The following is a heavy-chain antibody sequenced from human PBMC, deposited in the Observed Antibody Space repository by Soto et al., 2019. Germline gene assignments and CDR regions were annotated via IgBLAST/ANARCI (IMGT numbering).Heavy chain of an antibody. D-gene: IGHD3-10*01. Sequence: QITLKESGPTLVKPTQTLTLTCSFSGFSLNTDGVGVGWVRQPPGEALEWLALIYWDDDERYNPSLKTSLTITKDTYKNQVVLTMTHMDPVDTATYYCANSRNLITEDAQVGDFDYWGQGTLVTVSS. CDR3: ANSRNLITEDAQVGDFDY. V-gene: IGHV2-5*02. J-gene: IGHJ4*02. CDR2: IYWDDDE. CDR1: GFSLNTDGVG.